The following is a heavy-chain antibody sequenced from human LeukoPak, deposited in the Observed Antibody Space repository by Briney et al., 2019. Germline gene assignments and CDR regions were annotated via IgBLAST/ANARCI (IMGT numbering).Heavy chain of an antibody. Sequence: SETLSLTCTVSGGSISSSSYYWGWIRQPPGKGLEWIGSIYYSGSTYYNPSLKSRLTISVDTSKNQFSLKLSSVTAADTAVYYCARDVSESTFDYWGQGTLVTVSS. CDR3: ARDVSESTFDY. CDR2: IYYSGST. CDR1: GGSISSSSYY. D-gene: IGHD2-8*01. J-gene: IGHJ4*02. V-gene: IGHV4-39*01.